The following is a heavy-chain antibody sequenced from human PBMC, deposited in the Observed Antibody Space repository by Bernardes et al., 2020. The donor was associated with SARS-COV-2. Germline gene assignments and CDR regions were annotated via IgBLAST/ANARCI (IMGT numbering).Heavy chain of an antibody. J-gene: IGHJ5*02. V-gene: IGHV1-69*13. Sequence: SVKVSCKASGDTFTSYGFSWVRQAPGQGLESMGRIIPRFGSTNYAQNFQGRVTITADESSSTAYMELSSLRSQDTALYYCAREPIAARPGIWFDPWGQGTLVTVSS. D-gene: IGHD6-6*01. CDR3: AREPIAARPGIWFDP. CDR2: IIPRFGST. CDR1: GDTFTSYG.